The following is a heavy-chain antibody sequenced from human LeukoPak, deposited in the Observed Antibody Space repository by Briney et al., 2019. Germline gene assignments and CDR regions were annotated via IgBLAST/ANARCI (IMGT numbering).Heavy chain of an antibody. J-gene: IGHJ5*02. D-gene: IGHD3-22*01. V-gene: IGHV4-38-2*02. CDR2: IYHSGST. CDR3: ARHRAYYYDGSGYLNWFDP. CDR1: GYSISSGYY. Sequence: PSETLSLTCTVSGYSISSGYYWGWIRQPPGKGLEWIGSIYHSGSTYYNPSLKSRVTISVDTSKNQFSLKLSSVTAADTAVYYCARHRAYYYDGSGYLNWFDPWGQGTLVTVSS.